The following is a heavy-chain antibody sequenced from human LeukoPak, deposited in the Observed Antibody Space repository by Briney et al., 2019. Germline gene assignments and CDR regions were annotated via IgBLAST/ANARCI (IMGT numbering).Heavy chain of an antibody. CDR2: INSDGSST. CDR1: GFTFSSYW. J-gene: IGHJ4*02. Sequence: GGSLRLSCAASGFTFSSYWMHWVRQAPGKGLVWVSRINSDGSSTSYADSVKGRFTISRDNAKNTLYLQMNSLRAEDTAVYYCARVVAVAGLDYWGQGTLVTVSS. D-gene: IGHD6-19*01. V-gene: IGHV3-74*01. CDR3: ARVVAVAGLDY.